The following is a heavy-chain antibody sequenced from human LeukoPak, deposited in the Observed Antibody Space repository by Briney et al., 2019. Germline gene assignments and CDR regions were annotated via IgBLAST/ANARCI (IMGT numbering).Heavy chain of an antibody. CDR3: AKEIGVVPAADAFDI. V-gene: IGHV3-74*01. CDR1: GFTFSSYW. CDR2: INSDGSST. J-gene: IGHJ3*02. D-gene: IGHD2-2*01. Sequence: GGSLRLSCAASGFTFSSYWMHWVRQAPGKGLVWVSRINSDGSSTNYADSVKGRFTISRDNSKNTLYLQMNSLRAEDTAVYYCAKEIGVVPAADAFDIWGQGTMVTVSS.